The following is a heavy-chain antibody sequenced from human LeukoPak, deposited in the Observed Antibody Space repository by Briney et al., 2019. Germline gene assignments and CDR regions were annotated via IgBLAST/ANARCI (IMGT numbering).Heavy chain of an antibody. CDR2: ISYDGSNK. J-gene: IGHJ4*02. D-gene: IGHD6-19*01. V-gene: IGHV3-30*18. CDR1: GFTFSSYG. Sequence: GGSLRPSCAASGFTFSSYGMHWVRQAPGKGLEWVAVISYDGSNKYYADSVKGRFTISRDNSKNTLYLQMNSLRAEDTAVYYCAKDRGSGCSSWGQGTLVTVSS. CDR3: AKDRGSGCSS.